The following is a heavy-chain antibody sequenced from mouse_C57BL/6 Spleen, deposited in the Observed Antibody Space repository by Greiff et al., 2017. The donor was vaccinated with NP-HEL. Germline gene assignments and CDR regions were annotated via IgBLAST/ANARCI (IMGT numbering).Heavy chain of an antibody. Sequence: EVKVVESGEGLVKPGGSLKLSCAASGFTFSSYAMSWVRQTPEKRLEWVAYISSGGDYIYYADTVKGRFTISRDNARNTLYLQMSSLKSEDTAMYYCTRELDGYYVLDYWGQGTTLTVSS. J-gene: IGHJ2*01. CDR2: ISSGGDYI. CDR1: GFTFSSYA. V-gene: IGHV5-9-1*02. CDR3: TRELDGYYVLDY. D-gene: IGHD2-3*01.